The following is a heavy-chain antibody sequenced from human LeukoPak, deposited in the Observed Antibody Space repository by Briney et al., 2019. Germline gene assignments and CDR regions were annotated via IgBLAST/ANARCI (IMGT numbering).Heavy chain of an antibody. CDR2: IYYSGST. Sequence: PSETLSLTCTVSGGSISSYYWSRIRQPPGKGLEWIGYIYYSGSTNYNPSLKSRVTISVDTSKNQFSLKLSSVTAADTAVYYCARLYSSGWYYFDYWGQGTLVTVSS. CDR3: ARLYSSGWYYFDY. D-gene: IGHD6-19*01. J-gene: IGHJ4*02. V-gene: IGHV4-59*08. CDR1: GGSISSYY.